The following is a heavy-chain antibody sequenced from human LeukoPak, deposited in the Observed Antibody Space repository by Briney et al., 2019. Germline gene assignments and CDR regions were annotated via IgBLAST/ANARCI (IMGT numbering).Heavy chain of an antibody. Sequence: SETLSLTCTVSGYSISSGYYWGWIRQPPGKGLEWIGSIYHSGSTYYNPSLKSRVTISVDTSKNRFSLRLSSVTAADTAVYYCARTYGDYVVAYWGQGTLVTVSS. D-gene: IGHD4-17*01. J-gene: IGHJ4*02. V-gene: IGHV4-38-2*02. CDR2: IYHSGST. CDR3: ARTYGDYVVAY. CDR1: GYSISSGYY.